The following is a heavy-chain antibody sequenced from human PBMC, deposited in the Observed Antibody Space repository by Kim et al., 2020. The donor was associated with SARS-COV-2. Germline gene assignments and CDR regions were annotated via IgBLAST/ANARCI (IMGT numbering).Heavy chain of an antibody. Sequence: GGSLRLSCAASGFTFSSYAMHWVRQAPGKGLEWMTVISYDGSNKYYADSVKGRFTISRDNSRNTLYLQMNSLRAEDTAVYYCARERALQYDSSGTHPPDCWGQGTLVTVSS. V-gene: IGHV3-30*04. D-gene: IGHD3-22*01. CDR2: ISYDGSNK. CDR1: GFTFSSYA. J-gene: IGHJ4*02. CDR3: ARERALQYDSSGTHPPDC.